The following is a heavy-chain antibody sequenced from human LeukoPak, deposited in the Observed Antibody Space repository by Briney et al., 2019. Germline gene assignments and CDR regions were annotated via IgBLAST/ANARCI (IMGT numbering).Heavy chain of an antibody. J-gene: IGHJ4*02. CDR3: ARRPPYYYDSSGYSGYFDY. D-gene: IGHD3-22*01. CDR1: GGSFSGYY. Sequence: SETLSLTCAVYGGSFSGYYWSWIRQPPGKGLEWIGEINHSGSTNYNPSLKSRVTISVDTSKNQFSLKLSSVTAADTAVYYCARRPPYYYDSSGYSGYFDYWGQGTLVTVSS. V-gene: IGHV4-34*01. CDR2: INHSGST.